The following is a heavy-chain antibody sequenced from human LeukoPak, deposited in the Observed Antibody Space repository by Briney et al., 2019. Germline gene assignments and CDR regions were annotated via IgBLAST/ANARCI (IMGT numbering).Heavy chain of an antibody. CDR3: ARDNYYDSSGYYH. D-gene: IGHD3-22*01. V-gene: IGHV3-48*04. CDR1: GFTFSSYS. CDR2: ISSSSSTI. Sequence: GGSLRLSCAASGFTFSSYSMNWVRQAPGKGLEWVSYISSSSSTIYYADSVKGRFTISRDNAKNSLYLQMNSLRAEDTAVYYCARDNYYDSSGYYHWGQGTLVTVSS. J-gene: IGHJ5*02.